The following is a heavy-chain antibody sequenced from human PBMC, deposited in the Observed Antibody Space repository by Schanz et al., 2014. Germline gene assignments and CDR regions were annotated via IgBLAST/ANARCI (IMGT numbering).Heavy chain of an antibody. CDR2: TSTDGTKT. V-gene: IGHV3-30*03. J-gene: IGHJ3*01. Sequence: VHLVESGGGLVQPGGSLRLSCAASGFTFSSSWMHWVRQAPGQGLEKVAVTSTDGTKTYYAASVRGRFTISRDNSKNTVYLQMNSLRSEDTAVYYCTRDRGALINHNDALDLWGQGTMVSVSS. CDR1: GFTFSSSW. D-gene: IGHD3-16*01. CDR3: TRDRGALINHNDALDL.